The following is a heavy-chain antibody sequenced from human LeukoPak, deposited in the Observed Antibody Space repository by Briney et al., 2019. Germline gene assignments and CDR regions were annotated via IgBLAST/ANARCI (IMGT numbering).Heavy chain of an antibody. CDR1: GGSFSGYY. V-gene: IGHV4-34*01. CDR2: INHSGST. J-gene: IGHJ4*02. CDR3: ARRDLYYYGSGRIGDY. Sequence: SETLSLTCAVYGGSFSGYYWSWIRQPPGKGLEWIGEINHSGSTNYNPSLKSRVTISVDTSKNQFSLKLSSVTAADTAVYYCARRDLYYYGSGRIGDYWGQGTLVTVSS. D-gene: IGHD3-10*01.